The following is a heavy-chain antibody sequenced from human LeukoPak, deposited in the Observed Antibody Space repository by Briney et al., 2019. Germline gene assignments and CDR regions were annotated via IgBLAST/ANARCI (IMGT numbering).Heavy chain of an antibody. CDR3: ARGHAPSSSPDY. D-gene: IGHD6-13*01. Sequence: KPGASVKVSCKASGYTFSNHDINWVRQAIGQGLEWMGWMNPNTGNTAYAQNFQGRVTMTRDTSISTAYMELSSLKSEDTAVYYCARGHAPSSSPDYWGQGTLVTVSS. V-gene: IGHV1-8*02. CDR2: MNPNTGNT. CDR1: GYTFSNHD. J-gene: IGHJ4*02.